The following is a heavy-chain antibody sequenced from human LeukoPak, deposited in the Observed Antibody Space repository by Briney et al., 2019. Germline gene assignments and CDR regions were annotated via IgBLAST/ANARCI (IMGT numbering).Heavy chain of an antibody. V-gene: IGHV3-15*01. CDR2: IKSKTDGGTT. CDR1: GFTFSNAW. J-gene: IGHJ4*02. D-gene: IGHD3-10*01. CDR3: TTEVPYYYGSGSFVIGY. Sequence: GGSLRLSCAASGFTFSNAWMSWVRQAPGKGLEWVGRIKSKTDGGTTDYAAPVKGRFTISRDDSKNTLYLQMNSLKTEDTAVYYFTTEVPYYYGSGSFVIGYWGQGTLVTVSS.